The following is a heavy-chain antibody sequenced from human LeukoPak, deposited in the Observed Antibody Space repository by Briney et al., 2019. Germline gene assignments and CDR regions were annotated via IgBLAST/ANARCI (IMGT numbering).Heavy chain of an antibody. CDR1: GGSISSSSYY. Sequence: PSETLSLTCTVSGGSISSSSYYWGWIRQPPGKGLEWIGSIYYSGSTYYNESLESRVTISIDTSKNQFSLKLNSVTAADTAMYYCAKSGGYGLIDYWGQGTLVTVSS. CDR3: AKSGGYGLIDY. V-gene: IGHV4-39*01. CDR2: IYYSGST. D-gene: IGHD1-26*01. J-gene: IGHJ4*02.